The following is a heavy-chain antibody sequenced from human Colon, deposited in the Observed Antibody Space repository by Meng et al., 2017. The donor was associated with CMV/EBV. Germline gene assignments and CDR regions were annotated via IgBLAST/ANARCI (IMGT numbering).Heavy chain of an antibody. CDR2: ISYDGSNK. V-gene: IGHV3-30-3*01. CDR1: GFTFSSYA. J-gene: IGHJ6*02. Sequence: GESLKISCAASGFTFSSYAMHWVRQAPGKGLEWVAVISYDGSNKYYADSVKGRFTIPRDNSKNTLYLQMNSLRAGDTALYYCARGGTLQDYYYYYYGMDVWGQGTTVTVSS. CDR3: ARGGTLQDYYYYYYGMDV. D-gene: IGHD3-16*01.